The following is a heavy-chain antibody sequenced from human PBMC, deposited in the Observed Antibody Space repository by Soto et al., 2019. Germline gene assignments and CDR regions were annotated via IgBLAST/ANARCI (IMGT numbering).Heavy chain of an antibody. D-gene: IGHD1-26*01. CDR1: GYSISSSNC. CDR2: IYYGGTT. CDR3: ARREIQGPIDY. V-gene: IGHV4-28*01. Sequence: PSVTRSLTCAVCGYSISSSNCWGWIRQTPGKGLEWIGYIYYGGTTYYNPSLKSQVTMSVDTSKNQFSLKLTSVTAVDTAVYYCARREIQGPIDYWGQGTLVTVS. J-gene: IGHJ4*02.